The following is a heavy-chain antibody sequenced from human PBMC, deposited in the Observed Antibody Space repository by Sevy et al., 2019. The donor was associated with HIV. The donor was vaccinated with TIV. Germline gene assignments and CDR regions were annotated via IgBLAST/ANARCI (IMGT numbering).Heavy chain of an antibody. J-gene: IGHJ3*02. CDR1: GGSFSGYY. CDR3: AANYNDSSADAFDI. Sequence: SETLSLTCAVYGGSFSGYYWSWIRQPPGKGLEWIGEINHSGSTNYNPSLKSRVTISVDTSKNQFSLKLSSVTAADTAVYYCAANYNDSSADAFDIWGQGTMVTVSS. D-gene: IGHD3-22*01. CDR2: INHSGST. V-gene: IGHV4-34*01.